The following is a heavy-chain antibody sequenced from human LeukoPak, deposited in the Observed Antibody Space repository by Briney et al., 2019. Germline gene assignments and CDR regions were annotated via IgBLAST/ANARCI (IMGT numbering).Heavy chain of an antibody. V-gene: IGHV4-34*01. CDR1: GGSFSGYY. CDR3: ARGKGYYDYVWGSYRYNPFDY. CDR2: INHSGST. J-gene: IGHJ4*02. Sequence: SETLSLTCAVYGGSFSGYYWSWIRQPPGKGLEWIGEINHSGSTNYNTSLKSRVTISVDTSKNQFSLKLSSVTAAHTAVYYCARGKGYYDYVWGSYRYNPFDYWGQGTLVTVSS. D-gene: IGHD3-16*02.